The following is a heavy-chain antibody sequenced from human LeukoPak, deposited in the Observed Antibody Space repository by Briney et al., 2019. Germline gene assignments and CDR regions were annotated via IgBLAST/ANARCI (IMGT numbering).Heavy chain of an antibody. V-gene: IGHV1-3*01. Sequence: ASVKVSFKASGYTFTSYAMHWVRQAPGQRLEWMGWINAGNGNTKYSQKFQGRVTITRDTSASTAYMELSSLRSEDTAVYYCARDLGIAAAGTFDYWGQGTLVTVSS. CDR1: GYTFTSYA. CDR2: INAGNGNT. D-gene: IGHD6-13*01. J-gene: IGHJ4*02. CDR3: ARDLGIAAAGTFDY.